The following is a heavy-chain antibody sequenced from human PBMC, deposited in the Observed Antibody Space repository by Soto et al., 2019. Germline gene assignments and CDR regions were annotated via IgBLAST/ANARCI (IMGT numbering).Heavy chain of an antibody. J-gene: IGHJ4*02. CDR1: GGSITSSY. CDR2: IYDTGISGYTPST. CDR3: GRXVGXLXVLKLYSSSWYLDY. V-gene: IGHV4-59*01. Sequence: PEKLPVTYTVSGGSITSSYWSWIRRPPGKGLEWIAYIYDTGISGYTPSTSYNPSLKSRVTMSVDTSKSQFSLKLTSVTAADTDVYXCGRXVGXLXVLKLYSSSWYLDYWGQGPLVTVSS. D-gene: IGHD6-13*01.